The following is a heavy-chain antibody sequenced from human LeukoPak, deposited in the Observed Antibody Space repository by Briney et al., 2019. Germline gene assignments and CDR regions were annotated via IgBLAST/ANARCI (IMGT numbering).Heavy chain of an antibody. V-gene: IGHV3-23*01. D-gene: IGHD5-12*01. J-gene: IGHJ4*02. CDR2: VRGSGSDT. Sequence: GGSLRLSCSMSGFTLSHYAMSWVRQAPGKGLEWISAVRGSGSDTYYADSVKGRFTISRDNSKNTLYLQMNSLRAGDTAIYYCAKTSRGNSAYDSPFGYWGQGTLVTVSS. CDR3: AKTSRGNSAYDSPFGY. CDR1: GFTLSHYA.